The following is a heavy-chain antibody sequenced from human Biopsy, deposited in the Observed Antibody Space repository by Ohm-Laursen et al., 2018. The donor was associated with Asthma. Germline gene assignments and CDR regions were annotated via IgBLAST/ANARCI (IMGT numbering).Heavy chain of an antibody. CDR2: IKHDGSEK. V-gene: IGHV3-7*01. D-gene: IGHD3-3*01. CDR3: ARTFHFWSPYHAEHYQL. Sequence: ETLSLTCAASGFTFGDYCMSWVRQVPGQGLEWVANIKHDGSEKNHVDSLKGRFTISRDNAKNLLFLQMNGLRAEDTAVYYCARTFHFWSPYHAEHYQLWGQGTLVTVSS. CDR1: GFTFGDYC. J-gene: IGHJ1*01.